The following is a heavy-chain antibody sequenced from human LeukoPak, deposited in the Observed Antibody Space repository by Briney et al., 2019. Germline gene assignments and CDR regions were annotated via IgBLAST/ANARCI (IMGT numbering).Heavy chain of an antibody. J-gene: IGHJ4*02. CDR1: GFTFSDYY. CDR2: ISSSGSTI. Sequence: KAGGSLRLSCAVSGFTFSDYYMSWIRQAPGKGLEWVSYISSSGSTIYYADSVKGRFTISRDNAKNSLYLQMNSLRAEDTAVYYCARVRRWFGDLDYWGQGTLVTVSS. D-gene: IGHD3-10*01. V-gene: IGHV3-11*04. CDR3: ARVRRWFGDLDY.